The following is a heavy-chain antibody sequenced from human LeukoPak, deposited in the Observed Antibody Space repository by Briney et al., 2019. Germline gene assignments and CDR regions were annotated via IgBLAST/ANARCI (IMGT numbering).Heavy chain of an antibody. J-gene: IGHJ4*02. D-gene: IGHD3-22*01. CDR1: GGTFSSYA. Sequence: ASVKVSCKASGGTFSSYAISWVRQAPGQGLEWMGGIIPIFGTANYAQKFQGRVTITRDTSASTAYMELSSLRSEDMAVYYCARSYYDSSGLYDYWGQGTLVTVSS. CDR2: IIPIFGTA. CDR3: ARSYYDSSGLYDY. V-gene: IGHV1-69*05.